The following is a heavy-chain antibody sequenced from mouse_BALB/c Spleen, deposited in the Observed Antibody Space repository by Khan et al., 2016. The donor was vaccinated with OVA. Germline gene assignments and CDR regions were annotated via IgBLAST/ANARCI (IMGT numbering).Heavy chain of an antibody. CDR3: ARKNYYGYAMDY. CDR1: GYSITSGYA. J-gene: IGHJ4*01. CDR2: ITYSGST. D-gene: IGHD1-1*01. V-gene: IGHV3-2*02. Sequence: EVQLQESGPGLVKPSQSLSLTCTVTGYSITSGYAWNWIRQFPGNKLEWMCYITYSGSTSYNPSLRSRISISRDTSKNQFFLQLKSVTTEDTATYYCARKNYYGYAMDYWGQGTSVIVSS.